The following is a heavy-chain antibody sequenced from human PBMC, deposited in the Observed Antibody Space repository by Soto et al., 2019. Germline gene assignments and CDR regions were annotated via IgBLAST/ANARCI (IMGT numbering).Heavy chain of an antibody. CDR2: INSDGSST. Sequence: GGSLRLSCAASGFTFSDYYMSWIRQAPGKRLVWVSRINSDGSSTFYADSVQGRFTISRDNAKNTLYLQMNSLRAEDTALYYCASSLLTPFDYWGQGTLVTVSS. CDR3: ASSLLTPFDY. J-gene: IGHJ4*02. V-gene: IGHV3-74*01. D-gene: IGHD7-27*01. CDR1: GFTFSDYY.